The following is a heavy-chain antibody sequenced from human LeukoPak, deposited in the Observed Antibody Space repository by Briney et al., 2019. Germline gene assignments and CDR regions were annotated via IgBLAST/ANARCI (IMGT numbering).Heavy chain of an antibody. J-gene: IGHJ4*02. V-gene: IGHV3-30*14. CDR2: ISYDGSNK. CDR1: GFTFSSYA. CDR3: ARAPREGFSGSYHDY. D-gene: IGHD1-26*01. Sequence: PGGSLRLSCAASGFTFSSYAMHWVRQAPGKGLEWVAVISYDGSNKYYADSVKGRFTISRDNSKNTLYLQMGSLRAEDMARYYCARAPREGFSGSYHDYWGQGTLVTVSS.